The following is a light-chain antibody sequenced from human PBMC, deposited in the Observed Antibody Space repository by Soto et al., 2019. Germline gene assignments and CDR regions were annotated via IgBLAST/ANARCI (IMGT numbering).Light chain of an antibody. Sequence: QSVLAQPRSVSGSPGQSVTISCTGTSSDVGGYNYVSWYQQHPGKAPKLMIYDVSKRPSGVPDRFSGSKSGNTASLTISGLQAEDEADYYCGSSAGSSRVFGLGTKVTV. CDR3: GSSAGSSRV. CDR2: DVS. V-gene: IGLV2-11*01. J-gene: IGLJ1*01. CDR1: SSDVGGYNY.